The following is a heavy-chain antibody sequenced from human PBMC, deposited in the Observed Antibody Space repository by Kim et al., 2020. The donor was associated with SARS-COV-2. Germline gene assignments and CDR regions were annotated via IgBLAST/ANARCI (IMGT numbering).Heavy chain of an antibody. V-gene: IGHV7-4-1*02. CDR3: ARDDCSSTSCYDPFNYYYYGMDV. D-gene: IGHD2-2*01. CDR1: GYTFTSYA. Sequence: ASVKVSCKASGYTFTSYAMNWVRQAPGQGLEWMGWINTNTGNPTYAQGFTGRFVFSLDTSVSTAYLQISSLKAEDTAVYYCARDDCSSTSCYDPFNYYYYGMDVWGQGTTVTVSS. CDR2: INTNTGNP. J-gene: IGHJ6*02.